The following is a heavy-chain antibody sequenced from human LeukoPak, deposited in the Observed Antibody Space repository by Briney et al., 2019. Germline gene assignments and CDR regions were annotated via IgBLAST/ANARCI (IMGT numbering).Heavy chain of an antibody. J-gene: IGHJ4*02. CDR2: IYYSGST. Sequence: ASETLSLTCTVSGGSISSYYWSWIRQPPGKGLEWIGYIYYSGSTNYNPSLKSRVTISVDTSKNQFSLKLSSVTAADTAIYYCATYRQVLLPFESWGQGTLVTVSS. D-gene: IGHD2-8*02. V-gene: IGHV4-59*01. CDR1: GGSISSYY. CDR3: ATYRQVLLPFES.